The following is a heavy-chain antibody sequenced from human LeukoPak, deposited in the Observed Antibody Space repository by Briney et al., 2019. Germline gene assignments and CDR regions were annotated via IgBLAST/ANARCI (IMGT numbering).Heavy chain of an antibody. Sequence: RPGGSLRLSCAASGFIFDDYGMAWVRQAPGKGLEWVSGLNADSVKGRFTISRDNAKNSLYLQMSSLRADDTALYYCAVSGVTIFGVVINHLDYWGQGTLVTVSS. V-gene: IGHV3-20*04. D-gene: IGHD3-3*01. CDR2: L. CDR3: AVSGVTIFGVVINHLDY. J-gene: IGHJ4*02. CDR1: GFIFDDYG.